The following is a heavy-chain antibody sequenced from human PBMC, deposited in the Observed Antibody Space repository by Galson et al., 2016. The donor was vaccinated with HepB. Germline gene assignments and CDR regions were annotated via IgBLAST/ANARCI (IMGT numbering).Heavy chain of an antibody. J-gene: IGHJ4*02. V-gene: IGHV3-30*03. CDR2: ISSDGKNK. D-gene: IGHD6-13*01. CDR3: ARGGSSWDLDH. Sequence: ISSDGKNKYYADFVKGRFTISRDNSKNTLYLQMNSQRVEDTAIYYCARGGSSWDLDHWGQGTPITVFS.